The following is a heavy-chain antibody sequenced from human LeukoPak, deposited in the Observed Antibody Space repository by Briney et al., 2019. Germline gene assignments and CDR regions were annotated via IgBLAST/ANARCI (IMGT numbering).Heavy chain of an antibody. CDR3: ARRGGSSSRRSPIDY. V-gene: IGHV3-7*01. CDR1: GFTFSDYW. J-gene: IGHJ4*02. CDR2: IKQDGSQR. D-gene: IGHD6-6*01. Sequence: GGSLRLSCTASGFTFSDYWMTWVRQAPGKGPEWVANIKQDGSQRYYVDSVRGRFTISRDNAKNSLFLQMNGLRTEDTAVYYCARRGGSSSRRSPIDYWGQGTLVTVSS.